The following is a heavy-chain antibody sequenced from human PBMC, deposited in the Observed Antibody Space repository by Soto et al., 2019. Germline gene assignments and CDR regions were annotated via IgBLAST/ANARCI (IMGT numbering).Heavy chain of an antibody. D-gene: IGHD3-3*01. Sequence: SVKVSCKASGGTFSSYAISWVRQAPGQGLEWMGGIIPIFGTANYAQKFQGRVTITADKSTSTAYMELSSLRSEDTAVYYCARDHYDFWSGQPLLDGMDVWGQGTTVTVSS. J-gene: IGHJ6*02. CDR3: ARDHYDFWSGQPLLDGMDV. CDR1: GGTFSSYA. CDR2: IIPIFGTA. V-gene: IGHV1-69*06.